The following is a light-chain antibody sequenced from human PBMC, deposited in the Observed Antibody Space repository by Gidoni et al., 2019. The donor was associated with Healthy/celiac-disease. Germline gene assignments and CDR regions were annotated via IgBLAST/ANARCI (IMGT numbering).Light chain of an antibody. Sequence: DIQMTQSPSTLSASVGDRVTITCRASKSISSWLAWYQQKPGKAPKLLIYTASSLESGVPSRFSGSGSGTEFTLTISSLQPDDFATYYCQHRGAFGQGTKVEIK. CDR3: QHRGA. V-gene: IGKV1-5*03. CDR1: KSISSW. J-gene: IGKJ1*01. CDR2: TAS.